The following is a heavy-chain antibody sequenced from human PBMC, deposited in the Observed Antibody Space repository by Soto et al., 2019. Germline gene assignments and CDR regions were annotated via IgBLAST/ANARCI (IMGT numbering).Heavy chain of an antibody. Sequence: SETRSLTCTVSGVSISSYYWSWIRQPPGKGLEWIGYIYYSGSTNYNPSLKSRVTISVDTSKNQFSLKLSSVTAADTAVYYCAREGPYSSSWYYFDYWGQGTLVTVSS. CDR1: GVSISSYY. V-gene: IGHV4-59*01. J-gene: IGHJ4*02. D-gene: IGHD6-13*01. CDR3: AREGPYSSSWYYFDY. CDR2: IYYSGST.